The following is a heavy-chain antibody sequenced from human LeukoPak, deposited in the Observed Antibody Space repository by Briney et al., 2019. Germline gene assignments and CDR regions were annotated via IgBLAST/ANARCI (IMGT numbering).Heavy chain of an antibody. J-gene: IGHJ5*02. CDR3: ARLFLQWLVPPYGNNWFDP. D-gene: IGHD6-19*01. CDR2: IYYSGST. V-gene: IGHV4-38-2*01. Sequence: GSLRLSCAASGFPLSDYALSWVRQPPGKGLEWIGSIYYSGSTYYNPSLKSRVTISVDTSKNQFSLKLSSVTAADTAVYYCARLFLQWLVPPYGNNWFDPWGQGTLVTVSS. CDR1: GFPLSDYA.